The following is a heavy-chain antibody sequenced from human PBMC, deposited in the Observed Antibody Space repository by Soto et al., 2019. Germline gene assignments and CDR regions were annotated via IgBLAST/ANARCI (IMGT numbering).Heavy chain of an antibody. CDR2: IDSKLAAAKT. V-gene: IGHV3-15*04. D-gene: IGHD4-17*01. J-gene: IGHJ4*02. Sequence: GQSLSLSCPASGFSLIKAYMNWVRPAPGKGLEWIGQIDSKLAAAKTNFAAPEKRRFTLSRDDSQNTEYLQLNGLKLEDTAMYSCVNRLTAVESARFAYWGQET. CDR1: GFSLIKAY. CDR3: VNRLTAVESARFAY.